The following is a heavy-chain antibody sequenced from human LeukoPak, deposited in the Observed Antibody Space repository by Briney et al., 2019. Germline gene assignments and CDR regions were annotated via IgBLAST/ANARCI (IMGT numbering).Heavy chain of an antibody. CDR2: ISASGGST. D-gene: IGHD5-24*01. Sequence: GGSLRLSCAASGFTFSSSAMSWVRQVPGKGLEWVSGISASGGSTYCADSVKGRFTISRDNSKNTLYLQMNSLRAEDTAVYYCAKESSGGYNYGDAFDIWGQGTMVTVSS. J-gene: IGHJ3*02. CDR1: GFTFSSSA. CDR3: AKESSGGYNYGDAFDI. V-gene: IGHV3-23*01.